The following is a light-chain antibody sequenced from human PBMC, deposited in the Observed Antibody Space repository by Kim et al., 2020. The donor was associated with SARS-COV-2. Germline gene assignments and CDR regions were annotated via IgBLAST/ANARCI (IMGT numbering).Light chain of an antibody. CDR3: QPYDSTKEGV. CDR1: SGSIPSSY. Sequence: NFMLTQPHSVSESPGKTVTISCTRSSGSIPSSYVHWYQQRPGSAPTTVIYDDNERPSGVPDRFSGSIDSSSNTASLTISGLRTEDEADHYCQPYDSTKEGVCGGGTKLT. V-gene: IGLV6-57*04. CDR2: DDN. J-gene: IGLJ2*01.